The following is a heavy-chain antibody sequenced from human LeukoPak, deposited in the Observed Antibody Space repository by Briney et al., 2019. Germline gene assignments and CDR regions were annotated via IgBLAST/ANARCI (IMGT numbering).Heavy chain of an antibody. J-gene: IGHJ4*02. Sequence: GGSLRLSCAASGFTVSSNYMSWVRQAPGKGLEWVSVIYSGGSTYYADSVKGRFTISRDNSKNTLYLQMNSLGAEDTAVYYCARRREFCSSTSCYPFDYWGQGTLVTVSS. V-gene: IGHV3-66*04. CDR1: GFTVSSNY. CDR3: ARRREFCSSTSCYPFDY. CDR2: IYSGGST. D-gene: IGHD2-2*01.